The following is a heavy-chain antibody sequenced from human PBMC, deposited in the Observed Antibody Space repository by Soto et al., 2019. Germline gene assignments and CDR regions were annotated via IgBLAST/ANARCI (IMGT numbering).Heavy chain of an antibody. CDR1: GFTFTNSA. J-gene: IGHJ6*01. V-gene: IGHV1-58*01. CDR3: AADVYGMDV. Sequence: XVKVSCKASGFTFTNSAVQWVRQARGQRLEWIXRIVVXSGNTNYAQKXXERVTITXXMSKSTAYMELSSMRSEDTAVYYCAADVYGMDVWGQGTTVTVSS. CDR2: IVVXSGNT.